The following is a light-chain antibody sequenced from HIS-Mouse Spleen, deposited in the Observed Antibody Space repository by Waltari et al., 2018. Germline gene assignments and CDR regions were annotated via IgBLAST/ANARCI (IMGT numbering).Light chain of an antibody. CDR3: SSYAGSNNYV. V-gene: IGLV2-8*01. CDR2: EVS. Sequence: QSVLTQPPSASGTPGQRVTISCSGTSPNIGSNYVYWYQQLPGTAPKLMIYEVSKRPSGVPDRFSGSKSGNTASLTVSGLQAEDEADYYCSSYAGSNNYVFGTGTKVTIL. CDR1: SPNIGSNY. J-gene: IGLJ1*01.